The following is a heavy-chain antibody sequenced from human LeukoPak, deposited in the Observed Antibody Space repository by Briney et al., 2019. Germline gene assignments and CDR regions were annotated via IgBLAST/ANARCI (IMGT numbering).Heavy chain of an antibody. J-gene: IGHJ5*02. CDR3: ARDDRGNWFDP. Sequence: GGSLRLSCAVSGFTFSSYWMSWVRQAPGKGLEWVANIKQDGSEKYYVDSVKGRFTISRDNAKNSLYPQMNSLRAEDTAVYYCARDDRGNWFDPWGQGTLVTVSS. V-gene: IGHV3-7*01. CDR2: IKQDGSEK. CDR1: GFTFSSYW.